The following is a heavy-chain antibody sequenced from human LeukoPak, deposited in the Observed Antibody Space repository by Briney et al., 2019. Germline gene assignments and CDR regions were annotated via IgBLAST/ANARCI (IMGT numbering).Heavy chain of an antibody. Sequence: GGSLRLYCAAYGFTLSTNGMSRVRQAPGKGLEWVSAISGSSDATFYADTVKGRFTVSRDNSKNTLYLQMNSLRAEDTAVYFCAKDMVRGYYFDCWGQGKLITVSS. V-gene: IGHV3-23*01. CDR2: ISGSSDAT. CDR3: AKDMVRGYYFDC. CDR1: GFTLSTNG. J-gene: IGHJ4*02. D-gene: IGHD3-10*01.